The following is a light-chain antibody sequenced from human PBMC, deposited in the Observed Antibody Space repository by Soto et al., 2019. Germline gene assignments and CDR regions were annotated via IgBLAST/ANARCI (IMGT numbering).Light chain of an antibody. CDR2: SNN. J-gene: IGLJ3*02. V-gene: IGLV1-44*01. CDR1: SSNIGSNT. CDR3: ATWDDSLSGHWV. Sequence: QSVLTQPPSASGTPGQRVTISCSGSSSNIGSNTVNWYQQLPGTAPKLLIYSNNQRPLGVPDRFSASKSGTSASLAINGLRSEDEADYYCATWDDSLSGHWVFGGGTKLTVL.